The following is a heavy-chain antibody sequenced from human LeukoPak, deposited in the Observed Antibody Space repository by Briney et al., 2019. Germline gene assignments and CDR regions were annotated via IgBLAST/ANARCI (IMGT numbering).Heavy chain of an antibody. J-gene: IGHJ5*02. Sequence: ASVEVSCKASGYTFTSYGISWVRQAPGQGLEWMGWINPNSGDTNYAQKFQGRVTMTRDTSITTAYMELSRLRSDDTAVYYCARDYGDYPYNWFDPWGQGTLVTVSS. D-gene: IGHD4-17*01. CDR3: ARDYGDYPYNWFDP. CDR2: INPNSGDT. V-gene: IGHV1-2*02. CDR1: GYTFTSYG.